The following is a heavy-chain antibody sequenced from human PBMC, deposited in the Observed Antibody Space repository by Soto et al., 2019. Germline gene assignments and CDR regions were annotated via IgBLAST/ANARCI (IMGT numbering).Heavy chain of an antibody. D-gene: IGHD5-12*01. CDR2: AYHSETT. CDR3: SSDPIYRDGNHYGFES. V-gene: IGHV4-61*08. J-gene: IGHJ4*02. CDR1: GGSVTSGGHY. Sequence: PSETLSLTCTISGGSVTSGGHYWSWIRQPPGKGLEWVGHAYHSETTNYNPSLKSRASISISVSKNQFSLSLTSVTAADTAVFFFSSDPIYRDGNHYGFESWGQGSLVTVSS.